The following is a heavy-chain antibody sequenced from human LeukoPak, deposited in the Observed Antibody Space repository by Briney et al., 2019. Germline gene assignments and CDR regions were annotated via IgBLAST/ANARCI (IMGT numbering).Heavy chain of an antibody. J-gene: IGHJ5*02. CDR3: ARVVAAASTFMYNWFDP. CDR2: IIPIFGTA. Sequence: ASVKVSCKASGGTFSSYAISWVRQAPGQGLEWMGGIIPIFGTANYAQKFQGRVTITTDESTSTAYMELSSLRSEDTAVYYCARVVAAASTFMYNWFDPWGQGTLVTVSS. CDR1: GGTFSSYA. V-gene: IGHV1-69*05. D-gene: IGHD6-13*01.